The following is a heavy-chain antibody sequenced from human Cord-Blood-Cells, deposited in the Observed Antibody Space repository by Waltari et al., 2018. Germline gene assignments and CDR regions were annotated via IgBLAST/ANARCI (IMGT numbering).Heavy chain of an antibody. CDR2: SKHSGGD. V-gene: IGHV4-34*01. D-gene: IGHD1-26*01. J-gene: IGHJ3*02. CDR1: GGYFSGYY. CDR3: AKVAHDSGSYAFEI. Sequence: QVQLQQWGAGLLKPSETLSLTCAVYGGYFSGYYWSWIRQPPGKGLEWIGESKHSGGDNSNPALRGRVTETVDAPKNQFSLKLSSVTAADKAVYYCAKVAHDSGSYAFEIGGQGTMVTVSS.